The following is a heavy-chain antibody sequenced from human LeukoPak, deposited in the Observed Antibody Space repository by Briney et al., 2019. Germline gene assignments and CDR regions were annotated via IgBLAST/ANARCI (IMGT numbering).Heavy chain of an antibody. D-gene: IGHD5-18*01. CDR1: GYTFTSYG. CDR3: ARDSNSYRGYSFDY. V-gene: IGHV1-18*01. Sequence: ASVNVSCKASGYTFTSYGISWVRQAPGQRLDWMGWISAYNGNTNYAQKLQGRVSMTTDTSTSTAYMELRSLRSDDTAVYYCARDSNSYRGYSFDYWGQGTLVTVSS. CDR2: ISAYNGNT. J-gene: IGHJ4*02.